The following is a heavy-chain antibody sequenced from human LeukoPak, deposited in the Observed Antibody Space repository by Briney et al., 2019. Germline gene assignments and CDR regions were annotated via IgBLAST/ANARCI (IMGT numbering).Heavy chain of an antibody. Sequence: SETLSLTCTVSGYSISSGYYWGWIRQPPGKGLEWIGSIYHSGSTYYNPSLKSRVTLSVDTSKNQFSLKLSSVTAADTAVYYCARYAWFGELFDYWGQGTLVTVSS. CDR1: GYSISSGYY. CDR3: ARYAWFGELFDY. J-gene: IGHJ4*02. V-gene: IGHV4-38-2*02. D-gene: IGHD3-10*01. CDR2: IYHSGST.